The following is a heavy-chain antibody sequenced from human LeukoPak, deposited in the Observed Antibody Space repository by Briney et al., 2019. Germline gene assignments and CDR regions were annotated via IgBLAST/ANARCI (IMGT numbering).Heavy chain of an antibody. CDR1: GYSFTSYW. D-gene: IGHD5-24*01. Sequence: GESLNISCKGSGYSFTSYWIGWVRPLPGKGLEWMGIIYPGDSDTRYSPSFQGQVTISADKSISTAYLQWSSLKASDTAMYYCARQGGEDGYYPDYWGQGTLVTVSS. J-gene: IGHJ4*02. V-gene: IGHV5-51*01. CDR3: ARQGGEDGYYPDY. CDR2: IYPGDSDT.